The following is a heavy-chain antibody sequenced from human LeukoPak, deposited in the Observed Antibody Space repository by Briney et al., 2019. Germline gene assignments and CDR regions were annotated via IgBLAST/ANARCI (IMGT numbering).Heavy chain of an antibody. J-gene: IGHJ4*02. CDR1: GFTFSIYA. V-gene: IGHV3-23*01. Sequence: GGSLRLSCAASGFTFSIYAMSWVRQAPGKGLQWVSSITSRGESTWYVDSVKGRFTITRENSENTLYLQMHSLRAEDTAVYYCARDRPNYYGSDGHYYRRDGDYWGRGTLVSVSS. D-gene: IGHD3-22*01. CDR3: ARDRPNYYGSDGHYYRRDGDY. CDR2: ITSRGEST.